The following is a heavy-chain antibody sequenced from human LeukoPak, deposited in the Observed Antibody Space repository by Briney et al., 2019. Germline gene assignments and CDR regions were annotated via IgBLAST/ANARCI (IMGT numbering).Heavy chain of an antibody. V-gene: IGHV1-18*01. CDR1: GYTFTSYG. CDR2: ISAYNGNT. Sequence: ASVKVSCKASGYTFTSYGISWVRQAPGQGLEWIGWISAYNGNTNYAQKLQGRVTMTTDTSTSTAYMELRSLRSDDTAVYYCAADEGSGWPPGAFDIWGQGTMVTVSS. CDR3: AADEGSGWPPGAFDI. D-gene: IGHD6-19*01. J-gene: IGHJ3*02.